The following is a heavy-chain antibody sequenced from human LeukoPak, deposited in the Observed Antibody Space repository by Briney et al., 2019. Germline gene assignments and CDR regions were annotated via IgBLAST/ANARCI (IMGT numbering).Heavy chain of an antibody. V-gene: IGHV1-69*13. CDR3: ARSWAEGCSSTSCYPDY. CDR1: GGTFSSYA. Sequence: ASVKVSCKASGGTFSSYAISWVRQAPGQGLEWMGGIIPIFGTANYAQKFQGRVTITADESTSTAYMELSSLRSEDTAVYYCARSWAEGCSSTSCYPDYWGQGTLVTVSS. D-gene: IGHD2-2*01. J-gene: IGHJ4*02. CDR2: IIPIFGTA.